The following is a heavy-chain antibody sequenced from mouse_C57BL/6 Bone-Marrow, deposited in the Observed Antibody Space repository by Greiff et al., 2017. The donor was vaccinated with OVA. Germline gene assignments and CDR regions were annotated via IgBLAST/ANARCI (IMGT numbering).Heavy chain of an antibody. Sequence: VQLQQSGPGLVQPSQSLSITCTVSGFSLTSYGVHWVRQSPGKGLEWLGVIWSGGSTDYNAAFIYRLSISKDNSKSQVFFKMNSLHADDTAIYYCARKGYEHGGFDYWGQGTTLTVSS. J-gene: IGHJ2*01. CDR2: IWSGGST. CDR3: ARKGYEHGGFDY. V-gene: IGHV2-2*01. CDR1: GFSLTSYG. D-gene: IGHD2-3*01.